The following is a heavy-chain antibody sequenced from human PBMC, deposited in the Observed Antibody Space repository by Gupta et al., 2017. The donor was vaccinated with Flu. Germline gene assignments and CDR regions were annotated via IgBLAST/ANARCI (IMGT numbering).Heavy chain of an antibody. V-gene: IGHV3-33*01. CDR3: ASSGRVLGAGGWDYFAY. CDR2: IWYDGRKK. D-gene: IGHD6-19*01. Sequence: QVQLVESGGGVVQPGRSLRVSCAASGFTFCPYGTHWVRQAPGKGLGGVAVIWYDGRKKYDADAVKGLLTIARDNSKNTVSLQMNILRAEDTAVYYCASSGRVLGAGGWDYFAYWGRGTLVTVSS. J-gene: IGHJ4*02. CDR1: GFTFCPYG.